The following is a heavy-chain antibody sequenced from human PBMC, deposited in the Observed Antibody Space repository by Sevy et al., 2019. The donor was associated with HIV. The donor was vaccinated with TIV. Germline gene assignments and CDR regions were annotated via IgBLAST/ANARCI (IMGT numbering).Heavy chain of an antibody. CDR1: GFTFSSFG. CDR2: IWFDGSNT. V-gene: IGHV3-33*01. Sequence: GESLKISCAASGFTFSSFGMHWVRQAPGKGLEWVAVIWFDGSNTYYADSVKGRFTISRDIAKNTLHLQMNGLRAEDTAVDYCARDLEFYDSGDYGPAFMPDFWGHGTLVTVSS. D-gene: IGHD4-17*01. J-gene: IGHJ4*01. CDR3: ARDLEFYDSGDYGPAFMPDF.